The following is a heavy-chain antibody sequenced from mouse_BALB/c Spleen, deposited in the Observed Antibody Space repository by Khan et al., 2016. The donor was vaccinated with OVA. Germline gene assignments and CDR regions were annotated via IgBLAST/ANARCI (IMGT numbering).Heavy chain of an antibody. CDR3: ARQEGYYGSSYYFDY. D-gene: IGHD1-1*01. CDR2: ISSGGSYT. V-gene: IGHV5-6*01. J-gene: IGHJ2*01. CDR1: GFTFSNYG. Sequence: EVELVESGGDLVKPGGSLKLSCAASGFTFSNYGMSWVRQTPDKRLEWVATISSGGSYTYSPDSVKGRFTISRDKAKKTLYLQMTSLKSEDTAMYYCARQEGYYGSSYYFDYWGQGTTLTVSS.